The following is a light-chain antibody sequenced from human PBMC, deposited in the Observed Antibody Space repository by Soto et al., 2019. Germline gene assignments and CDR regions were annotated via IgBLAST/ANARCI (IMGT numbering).Light chain of an antibody. V-gene: IGLV2-11*01. J-gene: IGLJ2*01. CDR3: CSYAGSYTVV. CDR2: EVS. Sequence: QSALTQPASVSGSPGQSITISCTGTSSDVGAYDYVSWYQQHPGKVPKLLIFEVSYRASGVPDRFSGSKSGNTASLTISGLQAEDEADYYCCSYAGSYTVVFGGGTKLTVL. CDR1: SSDVGAYDY.